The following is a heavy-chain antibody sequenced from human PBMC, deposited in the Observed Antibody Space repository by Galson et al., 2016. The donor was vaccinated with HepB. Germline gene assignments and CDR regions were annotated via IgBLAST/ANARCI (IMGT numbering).Heavy chain of an antibody. J-gene: IGHJ6*02. CDR3: ARDWRGLGSYNPYYYYGMDV. Sequence: SLRLSCAASRFTFSNYWMSWVRQAPGKGLEWVANIKKDGSERYYADSVKGRFTISRDNAKNSLYLQMNSLRAEDTAVYYCARDWRGLGSYNPYYYYGMDVWGQGTTVTVSS. D-gene: IGHD3-10*01. V-gene: IGHV3-7*03. CDR1: RFTFSNYW. CDR2: IKKDGSER.